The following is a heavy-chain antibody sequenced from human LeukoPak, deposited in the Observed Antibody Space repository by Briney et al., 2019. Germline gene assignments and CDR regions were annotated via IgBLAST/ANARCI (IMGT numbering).Heavy chain of an antibody. J-gene: IGHJ4*02. CDR2: ISPYNVNT. Sequence: GASVKVSCKASGYTFTGYYMHWVRQAPGQGLEWMGWISPYNVNTHYAQKFQGRVTVTADTSTSTAYMELRSLTSDDTAVYYCTRTVLDCTHGVCYDYWGQGTLVTVSS. CDR3: TRTVLDCTHGVCYDY. D-gene: IGHD2-8*01. CDR1: GYTFTGYY. V-gene: IGHV1-18*04.